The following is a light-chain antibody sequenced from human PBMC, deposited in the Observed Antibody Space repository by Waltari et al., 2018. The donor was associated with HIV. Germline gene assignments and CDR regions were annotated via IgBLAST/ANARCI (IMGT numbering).Light chain of an antibody. V-gene: IGLV3-1*01. Sequence: SSGLTQPPSVSVSPGQTASISCSGHELGHKYVSWYQQKPGQSPVLLIYKDTERHSGLSWRFSGYNSRNTATLNIRGAQATHEAEYFCQALATWDSTSGGVFGTGTRVTVL. CDR3: QALATWDSTSGGV. CDR1: ELGHKY. J-gene: IGLJ1*01. CDR2: KDT.